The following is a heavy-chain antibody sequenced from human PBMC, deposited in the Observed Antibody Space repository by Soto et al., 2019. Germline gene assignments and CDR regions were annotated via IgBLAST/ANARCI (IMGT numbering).Heavy chain of an antibody. CDR2: ISGSGGST. Sequence: PGGSLRLSCAASGFTFSSYAMSWVRQAPGKGLEWVSAISGSGGSTYYADSVKGRFTISRDNSKNTLYLQMNSLRAEDTAVYYCAKRDKFQWLSTLFDYWGQGTLVTVSS. CDR1: GFTFSSYA. CDR3: AKRDKFQWLSTLFDY. J-gene: IGHJ4*02. V-gene: IGHV3-23*01. D-gene: IGHD6-19*01.